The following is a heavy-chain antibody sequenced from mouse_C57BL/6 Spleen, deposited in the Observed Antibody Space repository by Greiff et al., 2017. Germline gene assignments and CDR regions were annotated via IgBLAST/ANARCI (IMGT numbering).Heavy chain of an antibody. J-gene: IGHJ4*01. CDR3: SRTSLSGAIVY. Sequence: QVQLQQPGAELVKPGASVKLYCKASGYTITSYWMQWVKQRHGQGLEWIGAIDPSDSYTNYNQQFKGKATLTVDTSTSTADMPRISLTSEYSAVYYCSRTSLSGAIVYWGQGTSGTVSS. D-gene: IGHD1-1*02. CDR1: GYTITSYW. V-gene: IGHV1-50*01. CDR2: IDPSDSYT.